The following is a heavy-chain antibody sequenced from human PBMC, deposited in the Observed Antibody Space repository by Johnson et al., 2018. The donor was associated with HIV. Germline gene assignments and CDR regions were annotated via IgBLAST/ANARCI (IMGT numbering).Heavy chain of an antibody. CDR2: INSDGSST. Sequence: VQLVESGGGLAKPAWSPRLSCAASQFTFSRYYMNCVRQAPGKGLVWVSRINSDGSSTSYADSVKGRFTISRDNAKNTLYLQMNSLRVEDTAVYYCAKSPGKDNGGNSGAFEIWGEGTMVTVSS. CDR3: AKSPGKDNGGNSGAFEI. D-gene: IGHD4-23*01. CDR1: QFTFSRYY. V-gene: IGHV3-74*02. J-gene: IGHJ3*02.